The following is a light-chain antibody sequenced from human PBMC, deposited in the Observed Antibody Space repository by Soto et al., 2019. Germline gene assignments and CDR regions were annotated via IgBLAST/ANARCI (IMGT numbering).Light chain of an antibody. Sequence: QSVLTQPASVSGSPGQPITFSCTGTSSDIGAYNYVSWYQQHPGKATKLMIYDVSNRPSGLSNRFSGSKSGNKASLTISGLQAEDEADYYCSSYTSSATYVFGTGTKVTVL. J-gene: IGLJ1*01. V-gene: IGLV2-14*01. CDR2: DVS. CDR3: SSYTSSATYV. CDR1: SSDIGAYNY.